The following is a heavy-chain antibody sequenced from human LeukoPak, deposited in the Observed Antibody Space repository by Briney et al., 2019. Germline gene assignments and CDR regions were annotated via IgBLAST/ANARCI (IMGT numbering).Heavy chain of an antibody. Sequence: GGSLRLSCAASGFTFSSYGMSWVRQAPGKGLEWVSAISGSGGSTYYADSVKGRFTISRDNSKNTLYLQMNSLRAEDTAVYYCAKDSYDSSGYFPLDYWGQGTLVTVSS. CDR2: ISGSGGST. V-gene: IGHV3-23*01. CDR1: GFTFSSYG. D-gene: IGHD3-22*01. CDR3: AKDSYDSSGYFPLDY. J-gene: IGHJ4*02.